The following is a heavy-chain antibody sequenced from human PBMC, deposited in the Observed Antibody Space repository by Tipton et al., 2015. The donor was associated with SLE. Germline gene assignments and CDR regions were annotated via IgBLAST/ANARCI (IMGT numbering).Heavy chain of an antibody. CDR2: INHDGSEK. V-gene: IGHV3-7*03. CDR3: ARVMEERGDNTY. D-gene: IGHD2-21*01. Sequence: SLRLSCAASGFTFSDYGMHWVRQAPGKGLEWVANINHDGSEKFYVDSVKGRFTISRDNTKNSVYLQMNSLRAEDTAVYYCARVMEERGDNTYWGQGTLVSVSS. CDR1: GFTFSDYG. J-gene: IGHJ4*02.